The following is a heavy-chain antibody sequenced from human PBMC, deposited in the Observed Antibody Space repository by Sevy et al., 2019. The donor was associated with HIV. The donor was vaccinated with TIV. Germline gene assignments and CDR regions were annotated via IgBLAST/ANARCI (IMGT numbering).Heavy chain of an antibody. CDR3: ARDCSSTSCLWGLDV. CDR2: IKRDGSEK. D-gene: IGHD2-2*01. CDR1: AFTFSNFW. V-gene: IGHV3-7*03. Sequence: GGSLRLSCAASAFTFSNFWMSWVRQAPGKGLEWVANIKRDGSEKYYMASVKGRFTISRDNAKKSMYLQMNSLRAEDTAIYFCARDCSSTSCLWGLDVWGQGTTVTVSS. J-gene: IGHJ6*02.